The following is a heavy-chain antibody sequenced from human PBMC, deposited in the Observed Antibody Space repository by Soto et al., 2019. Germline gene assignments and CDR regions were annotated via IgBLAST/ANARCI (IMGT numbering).Heavy chain of an antibody. D-gene: IGHD3-22*01. CDR1: GFTFSSYA. J-gene: IGHJ4*02. V-gene: IGHV3-23*01. CDR3: AKSSGLGYYYDSSGYYFFDY. Sequence: EVQLLESGGGLVQPGGSLRLSCAASGFTFSSYAMSWVRQAPGKGLEWVSAISGSGGSTYYADSVKGRFTISRDNSKNTLYLQMNSLRAEDTAVYYCAKSSGLGYYYDSSGYYFFDYWGQGTLVTVSS. CDR2: ISGSGGST.